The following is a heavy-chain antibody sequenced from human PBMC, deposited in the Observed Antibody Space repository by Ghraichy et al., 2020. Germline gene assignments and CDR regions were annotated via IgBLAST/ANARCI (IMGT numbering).Heavy chain of an antibody. CDR3: TTTVGATMDYYGMDV. V-gene: IGHV3-15*01. CDR2: IKSEPDGGTT. J-gene: IGHJ6*02. D-gene: IGHD1-26*01. CDR1: GFTFSNAW. Sequence: GGSLRLSCAASGFTFSNAWMTWVRQAPGKGLEWVGRIKSEPDGGTTDYAAPVKGRFTISRDDSKNTLYLQMNSLKTEDTAVYYCTTTVGATMDYYGMDVWGQGTTVTVSS.